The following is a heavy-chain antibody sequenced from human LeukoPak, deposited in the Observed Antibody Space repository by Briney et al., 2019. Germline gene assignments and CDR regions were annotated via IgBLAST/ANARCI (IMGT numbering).Heavy chain of an antibody. Sequence: GGSLRLSCAASGFTFSTYWMHWVRQTPGKGLLWVSRINSDGSETTYADSVKGRFTISRDNAKNTLYLQMNSLRAEGTAVYYCAKKGGSGWYAVYFDYWGQGTLVTVSS. CDR2: INSDGSET. CDR1: GFTFSTYW. J-gene: IGHJ4*02. CDR3: AKKGGSGWYAVYFDY. D-gene: IGHD6-19*01. V-gene: IGHV3-74*01.